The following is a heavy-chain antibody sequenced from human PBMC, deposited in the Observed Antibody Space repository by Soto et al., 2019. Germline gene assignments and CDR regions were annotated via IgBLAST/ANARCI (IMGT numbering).Heavy chain of an antibody. CDR2: ISTGGGST. CDR3: VRGWRDVDY. D-gene: IGHD3-3*01. Sequence: VQLLESGGGLVQSGGSLRLSCAASGFTLSDYAMSWVRQAPGKGLDWVSSISTGGGSTYYADSVKGRFTVSRDNSKNALYLQTNSLRAEDTAVYYCVRGWRDVDYWGQGTLVTVSS. CDR1: GFTLSDYA. V-gene: IGHV3-23*01. J-gene: IGHJ4*02.